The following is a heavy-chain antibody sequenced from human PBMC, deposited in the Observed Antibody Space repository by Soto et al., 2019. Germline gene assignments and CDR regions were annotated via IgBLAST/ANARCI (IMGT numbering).Heavy chain of an antibody. CDR2: ISYDGSNK. Sequence: QVQLVESGGGVVQPGRSLRLSCAASGFTFSSYGMHWVRQAPGKGLEWVAVISYDGSNKYYADSVKGRFTISRDNSKNTLYLQMNSLRAEDTAVYYCAKDRSYGPFDYWGQGTPVTVSS. CDR3: AKDRSYGPFDY. J-gene: IGHJ4*02. D-gene: IGHD5-18*01. CDR1: GFTFSSYG. V-gene: IGHV3-30*18.